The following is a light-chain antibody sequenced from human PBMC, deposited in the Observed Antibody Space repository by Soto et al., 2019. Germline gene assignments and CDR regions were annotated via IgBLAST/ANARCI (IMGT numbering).Light chain of an antibody. V-gene: IGKV1-39*01. CDR2: AAS. Sequence: DIQMTQSPSSLPASVGDRVTITCRASQSISSYLNWYQQKPGKAPKLLIYAASSLQSGVPSRFSGSGSGTEFTLIISGLQPDDSATYYCQQYTNTNNPWMFGQGTKVDIK. J-gene: IGKJ1*01. CDR1: QSISSY. CDR3: QQYTNTNNPWM.